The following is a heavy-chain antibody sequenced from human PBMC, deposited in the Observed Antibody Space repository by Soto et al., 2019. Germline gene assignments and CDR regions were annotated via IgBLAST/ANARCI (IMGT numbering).Heavy chain of an antibody. J-gene: IGHJ4*02. CDR1: GYTFTSYY. D-gene: IGHD2-15*01. Sequence: ASVKVSCKASGYTFTSYYMHRVRQAPGQGLEWMGIFNPVGGSTSYAQKFQGRVTMTRDTYTSTVYMELSSLRSEDTAVYYLARDLSSKSGYCSCGSCYEGGIDYWGQGTLVTLSS. CDR2: FNPVGGST. CDR3: ARDLSSKSGYCSCGSCYEGGIDY. V-gene: IGHV1-46*01.